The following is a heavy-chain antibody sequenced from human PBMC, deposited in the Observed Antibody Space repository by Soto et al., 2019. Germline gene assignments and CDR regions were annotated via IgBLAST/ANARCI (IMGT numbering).Heavy chain of an antibody. CDR1: GYTFTSYG. CDR3: ARDSGRGSYCSGGSCCMDDCDI. V-gene: IGHV1-18*01. Sequence: ASVKVSCKASGYTFTSYGISWVRQAPGQGLEWMGWISAYNGNTNYAQKLQGRVTMTTDTSTSTAYMELRSLRSDDTAVYYCARDSGRGSYCSGGSCCMDDCDIWGQGTMVTVSS. D-gene: IGHD2-15*01. J-gene: IGHJ3*02. CDR2: ISAYNGNT.